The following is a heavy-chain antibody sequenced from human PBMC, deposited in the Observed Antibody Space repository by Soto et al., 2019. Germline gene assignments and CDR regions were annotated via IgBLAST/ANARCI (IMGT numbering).Heavy chain of an antibody. CDR3: ARGAGIVVVTAIPVMGMDV. CDR2: IIPILGIA. V-gene: IGHV1-69*02. J-gene: IGHJ6*02. CDR1: GGTFSSYT. D-gene: IGHD2-21*02. Sequence: QVQLVQSGAEVKKPGSSVKVSCKASGGTFSSYTISWVRQAPGQGLEWMGRIIPILGIANYAQKFQGRVTITADKSTSTAYMELSSLRSEDTAVYYCARGAGIVVVTAIPVMGMDVWGQGTTVTVSS.